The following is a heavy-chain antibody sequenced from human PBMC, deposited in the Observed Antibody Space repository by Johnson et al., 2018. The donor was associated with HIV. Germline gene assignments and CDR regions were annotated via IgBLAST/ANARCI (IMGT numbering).Heavy chain of an antibody. CDR2: ISYDGSNK. CDR3: ARVPSSGWYVAFDM. V-gene: IGHV3-30-3*01. D-gene: IGHD6-19*01. CDR1: GFTFSSYA. J-gene: IGHJ3*02. Sequence: QVQLVESGGGVVQPGRSLRLSCAASGFTFSSYAMHWVRQAPGKGLEWVAVISYDGSNKYYADSVKGRFTISRDNSKNTLYLQMNSLRAEDTAVYYCARVPSSGWYVAFDMWGQGTMVTVAS.